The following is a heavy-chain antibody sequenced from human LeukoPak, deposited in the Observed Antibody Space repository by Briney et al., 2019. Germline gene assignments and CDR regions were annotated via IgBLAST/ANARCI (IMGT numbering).Heavy chain of an antibody. V-gene: IGHV4-59*01. J-gene: IGHJ3*02. CDR1: GGSMNNYF. CDR3: ARAITIFGVVIMPNDAFDI. Sequence: SETLSLTCTVSGGSMNNYFWTWIRQSPGKGLEWIGYIYYSGSANYNPSLKSRVTISVDTSKNQFSLKLSSVTAADTAVYYCARAITIFGVVIMPNDAFDIWGQGTMVTVSS. D-gene: IGHD3-3*01. CDR2: IYYSGSA.